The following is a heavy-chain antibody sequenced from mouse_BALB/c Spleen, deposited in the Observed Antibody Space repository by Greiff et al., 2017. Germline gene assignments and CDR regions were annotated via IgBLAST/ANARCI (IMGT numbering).Heavy chain of an antibody. Sequence: QVQLKESGPELVKPGASVRISCKASGYTFTSYYIHWVKQRPGQGLEWIGWIYPGNVNTKYNEKFKGKATLTADKSSSTAYMQLSSLTSEDSAVYFCARGYGYDVRAMDYWGQGTSVTVSS. V-gene: IGHV1S56*01. CDR3: ARGYGYDVRAMDY. D-gene: IGHD2-2*01. CDR2: IYPGNVNT. CDR1: GYTFTSYY. J-gene: IGHJ4*01.